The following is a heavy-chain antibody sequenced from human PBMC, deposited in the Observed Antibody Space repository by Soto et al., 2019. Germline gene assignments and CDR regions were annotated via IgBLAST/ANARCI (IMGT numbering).Heavy chain of an antibody. V-gene: IGHV1-69*02. CDR2: IIPMLGMS. CDR3: ATNYGSGSTHFDS. CDR1: GGTFNTHT. J-gene: IGHJ4*02. D-gene: IGHD3-10*01. Sequence: QVQLVQSGAEVKKPGSSVKVSCTASGGTFNTHTFSWLRQAPGHGPEWMERIIPMLGMSNFALKFQGRVTINADKSTSTVYMVLTSLKSEDTGVYYCATNYGSGSTHFDSWGQGTLVLVSS.